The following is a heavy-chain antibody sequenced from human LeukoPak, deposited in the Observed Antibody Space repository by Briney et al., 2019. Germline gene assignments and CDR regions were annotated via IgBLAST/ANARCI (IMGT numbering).Heavy chain of an antibody. CDR3: ARMFDY. CDR2: IYNSGTT. Sequence: SETLSLTCSISGPSISSDDYYWTWIRQPARKGLEWIGRIYNSGTTNYNPSLKSRVTMSLDTSKKQFSLNLNSVTAADTAVYYCARMFDYWGQGTLVTVSS. V-gene: IGHV4-61*02. J-gene: IGHJ4*02. CDR1: GPSISSDDYY.